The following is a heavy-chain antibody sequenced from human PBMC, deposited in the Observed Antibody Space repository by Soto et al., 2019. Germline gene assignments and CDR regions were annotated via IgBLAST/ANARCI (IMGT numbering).Heavy chain of an antibody. V-gene: IGHV3-23*01. D-gene: IGHD2-15*01. CDR2: ISGSGGST. CDR1: GFTFSSYA. Sequence: PGGSLRLSCAASGFTFSSYAMSWVRQAPGKGLEWVSAISGSGGSTYYADSVKGRFTLSRDNAKNTLYLQMNSLRAEDTAVYYCAREGEGCSGGSCYSYYYYMDVRGKGTTVTVSS. J-gene: IGHJ6*03. CDR3: AREGEGCSGGSCYSYYYYMDV.